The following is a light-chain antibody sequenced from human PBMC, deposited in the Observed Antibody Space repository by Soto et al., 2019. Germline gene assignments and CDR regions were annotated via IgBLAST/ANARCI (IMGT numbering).Light chain of an antibody. J-gene: IGKJ1*01. CDR1: QGIGSA. Sequence: AIQLTQSPSSLSASVGDRVSITCRASQGIGSALAWYQLKPGAAPTLLIYDASTLESGVPSRFSGSRSGAEFTLTISSLQPDDFATYYCQQYKSYSRTFGQGTKVDIK. CDR3: QQYKSYSRT. CDR2: DAS. V-gene: IGKV1-13*02.